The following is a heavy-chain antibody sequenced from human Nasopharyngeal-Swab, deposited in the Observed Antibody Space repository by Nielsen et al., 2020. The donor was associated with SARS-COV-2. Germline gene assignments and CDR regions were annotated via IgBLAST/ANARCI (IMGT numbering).Heavy chain of an antibody. J-gene: IGHJ3*02. D-gene: IGHD3-10*01. CDR1: GFTFSSYA. Sequence: GESLKIPCAASGFTFSSYAMHWVRQAPGKGLEWVAVISYDGSNKYYADSVKGRFTISRDNSKNTLYLQMNSLRADDTALYYCAKASSYFYGSGSSFGAFDIWGQGTMVTVSS. CDR3: AKASSYFYGSGSSFGAFDI. V-gene: IGHV3-30*04. CDR2: ISYDGSNK.